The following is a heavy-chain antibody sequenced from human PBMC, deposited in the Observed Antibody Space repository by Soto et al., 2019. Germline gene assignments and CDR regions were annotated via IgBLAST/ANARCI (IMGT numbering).Heavy chain of an antibody. Sequence: SETLSLTCAVYGGSFSGYYWSWIRQPPGKGLEWIGEINHSGSTNYNPSLKSRVTISVDTSKNQFSLKLSSVTAADTAVYYCARGGRGYSYGLNYWGQGTLVTVS. J-gene: IGHJ4*02. V-gene: IGHV4-34*01. CDR3: ARGGRGYSYGLNY. CDR1: GGSFSGYY. D-gene: IGHD5-18*01. CDR2: INHSGST.